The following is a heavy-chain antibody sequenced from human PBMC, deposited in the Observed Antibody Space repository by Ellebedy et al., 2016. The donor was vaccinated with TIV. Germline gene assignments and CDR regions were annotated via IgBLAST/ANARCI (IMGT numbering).Heavy chain of an antibody. CDR2: TSHDGNNK. J-gene: IGHJ4*02. V-gene: IGHV3-30*03. CDR1: GFIFTNYG. D-gene: IGHD5-12*01. CDR3: ARHIGERGQSGYGPPY. Sequence: PGGSLRLSCAASGFIFTNYGMHWVRQAPGKGLEWVPATSHDGNNKYYADSVKGRFTISRDNSKNQLYLQMNSLKAEDTDVYYCARHIGERGQSGYGPPYWGQGTLVTVSS.